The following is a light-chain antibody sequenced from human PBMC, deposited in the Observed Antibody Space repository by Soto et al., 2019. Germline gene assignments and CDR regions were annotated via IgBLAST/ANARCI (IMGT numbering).Light chain of an antibody. CDR1: SSDAGGYNY. CDR2: EVS. CDR3: SSYTSRSTLVV. Sequence: QSALTQPASVSGSPGQSITISCTGTSSDAGGYNYVSWYQQHPGKAPKLVICEVSNRPSGVSNRFSGSKSGNTASLTISGLQSEDEADYFCSSYTSRSTLVVFGGGTKLTVL. J-gene: IGLJ2*01. V-gene: IGLV2-14*01.